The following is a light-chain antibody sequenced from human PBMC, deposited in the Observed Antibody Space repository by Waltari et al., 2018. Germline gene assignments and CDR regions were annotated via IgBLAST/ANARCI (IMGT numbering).Light chain of an antibody. CDR3: MQGTHWPRT. J-gene: IGKJ2*01. V-gene: IGKV2-30*01. Sequence: DVVMTQSPLSLPVTLGQSASISCRSSQSLVYSDGNTYLNWLQPRPGQSPRRLIYKVSNRDSGVPDRFSGRGSGTDFTLKISRVEAEDVGVYYCMQGTHWPRTFGQGTKLEI. CDR2: KVS. CDR1: QSLVYSDGNTY.